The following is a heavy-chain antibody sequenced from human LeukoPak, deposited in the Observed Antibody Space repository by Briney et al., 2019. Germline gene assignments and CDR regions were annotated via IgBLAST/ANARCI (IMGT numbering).Heavy chain of an antibody. D-gene: IGHD4-17*01. CDR1: GFTFDDYG. J-gene: IGHJ4*02. CDR3: ARDIPSGDYGDYYFDY. V-gene: IGHV3-20*04. Sequence: GGSLRLSCAASGFTFDDYGMSWVRQAPGKGLEWVSGINWNGGSTGYADSVKGRFTISRDNAKNSLYLQMNSLRAEDTALYYCARDIPSGDYGDYYFDYWGQGTLVTVSS. CDR2: INWNGGST.